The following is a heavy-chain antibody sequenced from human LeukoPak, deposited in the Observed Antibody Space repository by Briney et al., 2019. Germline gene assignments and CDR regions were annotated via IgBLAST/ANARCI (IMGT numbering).Heavy chain of an antibody. CDR1: GFTFSSYG. Sequence: GGPLRLSCAASGFTFSSYGMLWVRQAPGKGLEWVAVIWYDGSNKYYADSVKGRFTISRDNSKNTLYLQMNSLRAEDTAVYYCARADTVDDYGDYGGDYWGQGTLVTVSS. CDR3: ARADTVDDYGDYGGDY. D-gene: IGHD4-17*01. V-gene: IGHV3-33*01. J-gene: IGHJ4*02. CDR2: IWYDGSNK.